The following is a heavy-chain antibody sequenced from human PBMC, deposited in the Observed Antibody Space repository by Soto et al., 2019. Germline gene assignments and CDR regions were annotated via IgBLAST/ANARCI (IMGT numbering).Heavy chain of an antibody. D-gene: IGHD3-10*01. V-gene: IGHV3-73*01. CDR2: IRDRAYNYAT. CDR1: GFVFKDSS. CDR3: TRLISAAQDY. Sequence: EVLLVESGGGLVQPGGSLKLSCAASGFVFKDSSIHWVRQASGKGLEWVGRIRDRAYNYATAYGASVEGRFTIYRDDSDNTAYLHMSSLRTEDTAIYYCTRLISAAQDYWGQGTLVTVSS. J-gene: IGHJ4*02.